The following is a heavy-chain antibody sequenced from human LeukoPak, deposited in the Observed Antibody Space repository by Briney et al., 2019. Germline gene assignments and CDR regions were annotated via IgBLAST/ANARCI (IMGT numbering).Heavy chain of an antibody. D-gene: IGHD5-18*01. CDR3: AREPGIRLWPPGSYYYGMDV. CDR2: ISSSSSYI. V-gene: IGHV3-21*01. Sequence: GGSLRLSCAASGFTFSSYSMNWVRQAPGKGLEWVSSISSSSSYIYYADSVKGRFTISRDNAKNSLYLQMNSLRAEDTAVYYCAREPGIRLWPPGSYYYGMDVWGQGTTVTVSS. J-gene: IGHJ6*02. CDR1: GFTFSSYS.